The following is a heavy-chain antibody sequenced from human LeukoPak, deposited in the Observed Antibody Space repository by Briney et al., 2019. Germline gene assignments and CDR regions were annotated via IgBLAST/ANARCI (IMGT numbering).Heavy chain of an antibody. Sequence: ASVKVSCKASGYTFTGYYMHWVRQAPGQGLEWMGWINPNSGGTNYAQKFKGRVTMTRDPSISTAYMGLSRLRSDDTAVYYCERDGDDFWSGYYSGSVEHYYYYYMDVWGKGTTVTVSS. V-gene: IGHV1-2*02. CDR1: GYTFTGYY. J-gene: IGHJ6*03. CDR2: INPNSGGT. CDR3: ERDGDDFWSGYYSGSVEHYYYYYMDV. D-gene: IGHD3-3*01.